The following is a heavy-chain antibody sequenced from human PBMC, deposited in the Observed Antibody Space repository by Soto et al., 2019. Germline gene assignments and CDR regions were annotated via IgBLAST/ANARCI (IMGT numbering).Heavy chain of an antibody. CDR1: GGSIRSSGC. J-gene: IGHJ6*02. Sequence: SETMSLTCTVSGGSIRSSGCWGWLRQPPGKGLEWIGSIYSTGNTYYNPSLNSQVTISVDTSKNQFSLNVISVTAADTAVYYCRRSSRYSTDVWGQGTTVTSP. CDR2: IYSTGNT. CDR3: RRSSRYSTDV. V-gene: IGHV4-39*01. D-gene: IGHD6-13*01.